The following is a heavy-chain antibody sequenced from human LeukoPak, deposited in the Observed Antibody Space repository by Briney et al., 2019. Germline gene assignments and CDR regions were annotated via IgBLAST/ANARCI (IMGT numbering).Heavy chain of an antibody. V-gene: IGHV3-30*14. CDR3: ARDQYSYAHAAH. Sequence: GRSLRLSCAASGFTFSSYAMHWVRQAPGKGLEWVAVMSHDGSVKIYADSVQGRFTISRDNSKNTLHLQMNSLRAEDTAVYYCARDQYSYAHAAHWGQGTLVTVSS. J-gene: IGHJ4*02. D-gene: IGHD5-18*01. CDR1: GFTFSSYA. CDR2: MSHDGSVK.